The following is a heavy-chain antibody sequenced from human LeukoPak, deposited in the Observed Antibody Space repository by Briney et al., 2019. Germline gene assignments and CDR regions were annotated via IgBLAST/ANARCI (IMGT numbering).Heavy chain of an antibody. CDR2: ISSSGSTI. V-gene: IGHV3-11*01. CDR3: ARDSSLGGDGDPGYGMDV. Sequence: PGGSLRLSCAASGFTFSDYYMSWIRQAPGKGLEWVSYISSSGSTIYYADSVKGRFTISRDNAKNSLYLQMNSLRAEDTAVYYCARDSSLGGDGDPGYGMDVWGQGTTVTVSS. J-gene: IGHJ6*02. D-gene: IGHD2-21*02. CDR1: GFTFSDYY.